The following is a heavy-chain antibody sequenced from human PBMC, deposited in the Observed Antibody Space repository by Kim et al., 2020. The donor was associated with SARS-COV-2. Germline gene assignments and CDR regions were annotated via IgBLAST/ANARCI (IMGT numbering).Heavy chain of an antibody. CDR2: ISYDGSNK. CDR3: AKEGPGLLWFGGLLNHY. D-gene: IGHD3-10*01. V-gene: IGHV3-30*18. CDR1: GFTFSSYG. J-gene: IGHJ6*01. Sequence: GGSLRLSCAASGFTFSSYGMHWVRQAPGKGLEWVAVISYDGSNKYYADSVKGRFTISRDNSKNTLYLQMNSLRAEDTAVYYCAKEGPGLLWFGGLLNHY.